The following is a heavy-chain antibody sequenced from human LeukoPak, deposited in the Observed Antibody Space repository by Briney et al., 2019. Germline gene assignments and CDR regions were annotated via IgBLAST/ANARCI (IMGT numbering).Heavy chain of an antibody. CDR2: ISGSGGST. D-gene: IGHD6-13*01. CDR3: AKDQGEQQLVQGFDY. V-gene: IGHV3-23*01. Sequence: PGGSLRLSCAASGFTFSSYAMSWVRQAPGKGLEWVSAISGSGGSTYYADSVKGRFTISRDNSKNTLYLQMNSLRAEDTAVYYCAKDQGEQQLVQGFDYWGQGTLVTVSS. CDR1: GFTFSSYA. J-gene: IGHJ4*02.